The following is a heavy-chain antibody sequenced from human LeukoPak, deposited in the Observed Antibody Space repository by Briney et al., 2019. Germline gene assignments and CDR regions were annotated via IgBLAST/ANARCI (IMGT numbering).Heavy chain of an antibody. V-gene: IGHV3-21*01. J-gene: IGHJ6*03. CDR3: ARDQRGYSSSSVDYYYYYYMDV. Sequence: GGSLRLSCAVSGFTFSSYSMSWVRQAPGKGLEWVLSISSSSRYIYYADSVKGRFTISRDNAKNSLYLQMNSLRAEDTAVYYCARDQRGYSSSSVDYYYYYYMDVWGKETTVTVSS. CDR1: GFTFSSYS. D-gene: IGHD6-6*01. CDR2: ISSSSRYI.